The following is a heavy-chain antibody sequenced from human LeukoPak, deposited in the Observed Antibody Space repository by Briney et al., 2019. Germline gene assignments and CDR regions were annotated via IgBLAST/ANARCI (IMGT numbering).Heavy chain of an antibody. D-gene: IGHD3-16*01. CDR3: ATGPMGYLFGYYFDY. V-gene: IGHV3-21*01. Sequence: GGSLRLSCAASGFTFSSYSMNWVRQAPGKGLEWVSSISSSSSYIYYADSVKGRFTISRDNAKNSLYLQMNSLRAEDTAVYYCATGPMGYLFGYYFDYWGQGTLVTVSS. J-gene: IGHJ4*02. CDR2: ISSSSSYI. CDR1: GFTFSSYS.